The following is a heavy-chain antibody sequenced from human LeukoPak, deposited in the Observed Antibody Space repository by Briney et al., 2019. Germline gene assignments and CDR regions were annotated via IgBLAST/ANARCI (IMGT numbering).Heavy chain of an antibody. CDR2: IYYSGST. J-gene: IGHJ4*02. CDR1: GGSISSGGYY. D-gene: IGHD6-6*01. Sequence: SETLSLTCTVSGGSISSGGYYWSWIRQHPGKGLEWIGYIYYSGSTYYNPSLKSRVIISVDTSKNQFSLKLSSVTAADTAVYYCARSLYSSSSGDLDYWGQGTLVTVSS. CDR3: ARSLYSSSSGDLDY. V-gene: IGHV4-31*03.